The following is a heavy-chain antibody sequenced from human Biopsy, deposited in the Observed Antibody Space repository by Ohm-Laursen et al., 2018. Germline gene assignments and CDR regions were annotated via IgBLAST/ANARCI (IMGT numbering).Heavy chain of an antibody. V-gene: IGHV3-21*06. D-gene: IGHD4-17*01. CDR1: GVTLSGYA. J-gene: IGHJ4*02. CDR2: ITGGGNYI. Sequence: SLRLSCAAPGVTLSGYAMHWVRQAPGKGLEWVSSITGGGNYIYYADSVRGRFTISRDNSKNSVYLVMSSLRAEDTAVYFCATAAYAPPYFDLWGRGTVVTVSS. CDR3: ATAAYAPPYFDL.